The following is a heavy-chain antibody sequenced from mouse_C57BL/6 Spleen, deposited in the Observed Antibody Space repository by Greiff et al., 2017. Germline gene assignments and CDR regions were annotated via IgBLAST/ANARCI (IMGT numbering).Heavy chain of an antibody. V-gene: IGHV1-50*01. Sequence: QVQLQQPGAELVKPGASVKLSCKASGYTFTSYWMQWVKQRPGQGLEWIGEIDPYDSYTNYKQKFKGKATLTVDTSSSTAYMQLRSLTSEDSAVYYCARSSITTVVATAACWGKGTLVTVAA. CDR2: IDPYDSYT. CDR1: GYTFTSYW. CDR3: ARSSITTVVATAAC. J-gene: IGHJ3*01. D-gene: IGHD1-1*01.